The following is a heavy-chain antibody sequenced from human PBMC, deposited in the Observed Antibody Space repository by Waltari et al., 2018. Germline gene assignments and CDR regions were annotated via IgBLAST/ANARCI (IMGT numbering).Heavy chain of an antibody. CDR2: IIPIFGTA. J-gene: IGHJ3*02. CDR1: GYTFTGYY. D-gene: IGHD1-26*01. CDR3: AKDESGGLDAFDI. V-gene: IGHV1-69*01. Sequence: QVQLVQSGAEVKKPGASVKVSCKASGYTFTGYYIHWVRQAPGQGLEWMGGIIPIFGTANYAQKFQGRVTITADESTSTAYMELSSLRSEDTAVYYCAKDESGGLDAFDIWGQGTMVTVSS.